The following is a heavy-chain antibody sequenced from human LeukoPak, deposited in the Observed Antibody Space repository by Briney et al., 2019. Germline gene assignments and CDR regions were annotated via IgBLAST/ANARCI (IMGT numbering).Heavy chain of an antibody. CDR1: GFTFSSYA. CDR2: TSGSGGST. D-gene: IGHD3-22*01. V-gene: IGHV3-23*01. J-gene: IGHJ4*02. Sequence: PGGSLRLSCAASGFTFSSYAMSWVRQAPGKGLEWVSATSGSGGSTYYADSVKGRFTISRDNSKNTLYLQMNSLRAEDTAVYYCAKAAEYYYDSSGPLYFDYWGQGTLVTVSS. CDR3: AKAAEYYYDSSGPLYFDY.